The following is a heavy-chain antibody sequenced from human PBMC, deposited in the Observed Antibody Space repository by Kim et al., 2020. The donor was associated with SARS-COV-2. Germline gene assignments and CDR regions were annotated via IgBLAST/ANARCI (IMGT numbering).Heavy chain of an antibody. CDR3: ARSRYAGAWDL. V-gene: IGHV3-7*03. D-gene: IGHD2-8*01. Sequence: YAASVRGRFTISRDNAENLVFLQMRNLRVDDTALYYCARSRYAGAWDLWGQGTMVTVSS. J-gene: IGHJ2*01.